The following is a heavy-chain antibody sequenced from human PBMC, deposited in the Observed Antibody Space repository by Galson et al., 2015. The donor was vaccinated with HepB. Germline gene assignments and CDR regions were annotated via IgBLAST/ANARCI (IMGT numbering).Heavy chain of an antibody. D-gene: IGHD3-10*01. V-gene: IGHV3-30*18. Sequence: SLRLSCAASGFTFRNYGMHWVRQAPGKGLEWVAAISYDGSNKYYADSVKGRFTISRDNSKNTLYLQMNSLRAEDTALYYCAKDGGLRSLWFGELSWGQGTLVTVSS. CDR3: AKDGGLRSLWFGELS. J-gene: IGHJ4*02. CDR1: GFTFRNYG. CDR2: ISYDGSNK.